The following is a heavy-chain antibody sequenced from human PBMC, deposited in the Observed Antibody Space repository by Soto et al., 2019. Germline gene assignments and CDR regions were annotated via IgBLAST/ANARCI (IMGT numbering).Heavy chain of an antibody. J-gene: IGHJ4*02. Sequence: EVQLVESGGGLVQPGRSLRLSCAASGFVFDDYAMHWVRQTPGKGLEWVSSISWNSGTIGYADSVKGRFTISRDNANNPLYRQMSSLRAAETALYYCAKDWGSSGWFLDYWGQGTLVTVSS. D-gene: IGHD6-19*01. CDR1: GFVFDDYA. V-gene: IGHV3-9*01. CDR2: ISWNSGTI. CDR3: AKDWGSSGWFLDY.